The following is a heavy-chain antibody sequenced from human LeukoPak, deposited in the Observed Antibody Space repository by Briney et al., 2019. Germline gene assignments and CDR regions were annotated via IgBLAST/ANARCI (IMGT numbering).Heavy chain of an antibody. CDR3: ARVGSSGWHYFDY. D-gene: IGHD6-19*01. J-gene: IGHJ4*02. V-gene: IGHV3-23*01. Sequence: PGGSLRLSCAASGFTFSSYGMSWVRQAPGKGLEWVSAISGSGGSTYYADSVKGRFTISRDNAKNSLYLQMNSLRAEDTAVYYCARVGSSGWHYFDYWGQGTLVTVSS. CDR2: ISGSGGST. CDR1: GFTFSSYG.